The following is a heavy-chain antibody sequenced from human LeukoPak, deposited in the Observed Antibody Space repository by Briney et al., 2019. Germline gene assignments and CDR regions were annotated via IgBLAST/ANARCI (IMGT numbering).Heavy chain of an antibody. J-gene: IGHJ4*02. CDR1: GGSISSSSYY. CDR3: ASPGYTSGWSDFDY. V-gene: IGHV4-39*01. Sequence: SETLSLTCTVSGGSISSSSYYWGWIRQPPGKGLEWIGSIYYSGNTYYNPSLKSRVSISADTSKNQFSLRLSSVNAADTAVYYCASPGYTSGWSDFDYWGQEALVTVSS. CDR2: IYYSGNT. D-gene: IGHD6-19*01.